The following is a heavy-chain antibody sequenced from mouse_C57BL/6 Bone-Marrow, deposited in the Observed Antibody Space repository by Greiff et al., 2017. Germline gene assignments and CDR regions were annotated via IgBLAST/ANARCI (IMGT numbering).Heavy chain of an antibody. CDR1: GYTFTSYW. D-gene: IGHD2-14*01. J-gene: IGHJ2*01. CDR3: ARGGRVRPPFDY. Sequence: VKLQQPGAELVMPGASVKLSCQASGYTFTSYWMHWVKQRPGQGLEWIGEIDPSDSYTNYNQKFKGKSTLTVDKSSSTAYMQLSSLTSEDSAVYYCARGGRVRPPFDYWGQGTTLTVSS. CDR2: IDPSDSYT. V-gene: IGHV1-69*01.